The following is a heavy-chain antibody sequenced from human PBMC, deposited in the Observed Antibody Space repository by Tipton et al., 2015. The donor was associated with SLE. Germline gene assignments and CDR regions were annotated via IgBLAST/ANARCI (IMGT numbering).Heavy chain of an antibody. J-gene: IGHJ5*02. CDR1: GGSISSSTYY. D-gene: IGHD5-12*01. CDR2: INHSGST. V-gene: IGHV4-39*01. CDR3: ARQWLRAFDP. Sequence: TLSLTCTVSGGSISSSTYYWGWIRQPPGKGLEWIGEINHSGSTNYNPSLKSRVTISVDTSKNQFSLKLSSVTAADTAVYYCARQWLRAFDPWGQGTLVTVSS.